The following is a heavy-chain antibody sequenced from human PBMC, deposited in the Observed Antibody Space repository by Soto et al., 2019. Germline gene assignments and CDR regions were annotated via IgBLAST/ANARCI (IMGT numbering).Heavy chain of an antibody. J-gene: IGHJ4*02. CDR1: GFTFSSYG. Sequence: QVQLVESGGGVVQPGRSLRLSCAASGFTFSSYGMHWVRQAPGKGLEWVAVISYDGSNKYYADSVKGRFTISRDNSKNTLYLKMNSLRAEDTAVYYCAKDRIQLWLGYYFDYWGQGTLVTVSS. CDR3: AKDRIQLWLGYYFDY. D-gene: IGHD5-18*01. CDR2: ISYDGSNK. V-gene: IGHV3-30*18.